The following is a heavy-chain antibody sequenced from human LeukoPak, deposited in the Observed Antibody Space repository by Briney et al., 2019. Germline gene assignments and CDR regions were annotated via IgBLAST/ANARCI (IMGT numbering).Heavy chain of an antibody. CDR1: GFTVSSNY. Sequence: GGSLRLSCAASGFTVSSNYMSWVRQAPGKGLEWVSVIYSGGSTYYADSVKGRFTISRDNSKNTLYLQMNSLRAEDTAVYYCARDFYYGSGSYYALNWYFDLWGRGTLVTVSS. J-gene: IGHJ2*01. CDR2: IYSGGST. D-gene: IGHD3-10*01. CDR3: ARDFYYGSGSYYALNWYFDL. V-gene: IGHV3-53*01.